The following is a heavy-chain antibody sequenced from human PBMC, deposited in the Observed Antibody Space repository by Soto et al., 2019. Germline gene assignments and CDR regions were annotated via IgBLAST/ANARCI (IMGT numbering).Heavy chain of an antibody. CDR1: GFTFSSYA. CDR3: ARGGYDSPYGMDV. D-gene: IGHD5-12*01. Sequence: QVRLVESGGGVVQPGRSLRLSCAASGFTFSSYAMHWVRQALGKGLEWVAVISYDGSNKYYADSVKGRFTISRDNSKNTLYLQMNSLRAEDTAVYYCARGGYDSPYGMDVWGQGTTVTVSS. CDR2: ISYDGSNK. J-gene: IGHJ6*02. V-gene: IGHV3-30-3*01.